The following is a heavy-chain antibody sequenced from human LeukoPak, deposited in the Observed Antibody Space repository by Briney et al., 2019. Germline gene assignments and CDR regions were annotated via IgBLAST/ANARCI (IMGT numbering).Heavy chain of an antibody. D-gene: IGHD4-23*01. J-gene: IGHJ4*02. CDR3: AREVETLDF. CDR1: GFTFSSYG. Sequence: GGSLRLSCAASGFTFSSYGMHWVRQAPGKGLEWVAVISHDGSNKYYADSVKGRFTISRDNSKNTLYLQMNSLRAEDTAVYYCAREVETLDFWGQGTLVTVSS. V-gene: IGHV3-30*03. CDR2: ISHDGSNK.